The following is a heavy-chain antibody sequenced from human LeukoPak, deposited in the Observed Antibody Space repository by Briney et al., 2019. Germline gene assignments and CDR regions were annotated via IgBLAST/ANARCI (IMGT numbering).Heavy chain of an antibody. V-gene: IGHV3-66*01. CDR2: IYSTGST. Sequence: ETLSLTCTVSGGSISSYYWSWIRQPPGKGLEWVSVIYSTGSTHYADSVKGRFTIYRDKSKNTLYLQMNSLRAEDTAVYYCARATLWFGELSDYWGQGTLVTVSS. CDR1: GGSISSYY. D-gene: IGHD3-10*01. J-gene: IGHJ4*02. CDR3: ARATLWFGELSDY.